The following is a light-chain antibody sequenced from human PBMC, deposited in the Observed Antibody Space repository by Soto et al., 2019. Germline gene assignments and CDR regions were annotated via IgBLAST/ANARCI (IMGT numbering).Light chain of an antibody. Sequence: DIVVTQSPGTLSLSPGERATLSCRASQSVNTKYLAWYQQKPGQAPRLLISGVSSRATGIPDRFSGSGSGTDFILTISRVEPEDFAVYYCQQFGTSSLVTFGPGTKVDIK. CDR1: QSVNTKY. J-gene: IGKJ3*01. CDR2: GVS. CDR3: QQFGTSSLVT. V-gene: IGKV3-20*01.